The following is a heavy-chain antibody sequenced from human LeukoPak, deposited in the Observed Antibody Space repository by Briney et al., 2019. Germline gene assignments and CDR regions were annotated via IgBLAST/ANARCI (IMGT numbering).Heavy chain of an antibody. Sequence: GGSLRLSCAASGFIFNKHAMSWVRQAPGKELEWVSGLSGSGGSTDYADSVKGRFTVSRDNSKNTLFLQMNSLRAEDTAIYYCAKERDYGPADYWGQGTLVTVSS. CDR2: LSGSGGST. D-gene: IGHD4/OR15-4a*01. J-gene: IGHJ4*02. CDR1: GFIFNKHA. CDR3: AKERDYGPADY. V-gene: IGHV3-23*01.